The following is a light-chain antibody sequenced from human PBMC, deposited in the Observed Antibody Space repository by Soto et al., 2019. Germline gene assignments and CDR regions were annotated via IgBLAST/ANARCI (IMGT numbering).Light chain of an antibody. CDR2: RND. V-gene: IGLV1-47*01. CDR1: SSNTGNNY. CDR3: AVWDDSLRGVL. Sequence: QSVLTQPPSASGTPGQRATISCSGSSSNTGNNYLYWYQQLPGTAPKLLIYRNDQRPSGVPDRISGSKSGTSASLAISGLRSEDEAEYYCAVWDDSLRGVLFGGGTKLTVL. J-gene: IGLJ2*01.